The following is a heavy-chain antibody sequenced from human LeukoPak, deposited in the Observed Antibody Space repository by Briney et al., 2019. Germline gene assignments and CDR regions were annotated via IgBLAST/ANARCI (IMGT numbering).Heavy chain of an antibody. J-gene: IGHJ4*02. CDR1: GFTVSSNY. Sequence: GGSLRLSCAASGFTVSSNYMSWVRQAPGKGLEWVSAISGSGGSTYYADSVKGRFTISRDNSKNTLYLQMNSLRAEDTAVYYCAKDDGDYVPLDYWGQGTLVTVSS. CDR2: ISGSGGST. V-gene: IGHV3-23*01. D-gene: IGHD4-17*01. CDR3: AKDDGDYVPLDY.